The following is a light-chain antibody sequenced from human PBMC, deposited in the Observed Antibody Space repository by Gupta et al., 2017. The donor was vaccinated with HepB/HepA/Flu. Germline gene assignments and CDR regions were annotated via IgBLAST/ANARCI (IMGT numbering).Light chain of an antibody. V-gene: IGKV3-20*01. CDR2: DVA. CDR3: RQYAITTCT. J-gene: IGKJ3*01. CDR1: ETVSSNA. Sequence: IFLTQSPGALSLSPGERVTLSSRASETVSSNAFAGYQQKPGQTPSLLIYDVASRATGIPDRGSGSGSGTDVTLTITRLEPEDFAVYYCRQYAITTCTFGPGTKMDIK.